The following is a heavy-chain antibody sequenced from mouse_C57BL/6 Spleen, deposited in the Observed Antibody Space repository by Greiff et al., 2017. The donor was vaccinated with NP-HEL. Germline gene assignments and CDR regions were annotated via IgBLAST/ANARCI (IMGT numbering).Heavy chain of an antibody. Sequence: VQLQQPGAELVRPGASVKMSCKASGYTFTSYTMHWVKQRPGQGLEWIGYINPSSGYTKYNQKFKDKATLTAAKSSSTAYMQLSSLTSEDSAVCYRARSWEEDDYWGQGTTLTVSS. CDR1: GYTFTSYT. J-gene: IGHJ2*01. V-gene: IGHV1-4*01. CDR3: ARSWEEDDY. CDR2: INPSSGYT. D-gene: IGHD4-1*01.